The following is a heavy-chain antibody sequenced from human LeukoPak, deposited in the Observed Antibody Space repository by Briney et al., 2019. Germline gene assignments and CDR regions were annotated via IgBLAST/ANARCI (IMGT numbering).Heavy chain of an antibody. CDR3: AKDPYYYDDSGYFYRILDY. Sequence: PGGSLRLSCAASGFTFDDYAIHWVRQAPGKGLEWVSLISGDGGTTYYADSVKGRFTISRDNSKKSLFLQMNSLRTEDTALYYCAKDPYYYDDSGYFYRILDYWGQGTLVTVSS. CDR1: GFTFDDYA. CDR2: ISGDGGTT. V-gene: IGHV3-43*02. J-gene: IGHJ4*02. D-gene: IGHD3-22*01.